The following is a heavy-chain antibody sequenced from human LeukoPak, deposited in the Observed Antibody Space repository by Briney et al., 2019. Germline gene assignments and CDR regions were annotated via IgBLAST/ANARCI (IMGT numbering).Heavy chain of an antibody. D-gene: IGHD1-26*01. CDR1: GFTFSSYA. CDR3: ARAPVGATMGDY. J-gene: IGHJ4*02. CDR2: ISYDGSNK. V-gene: IGHV3-30-3*01. Sequence: GGSLRLSCAASGFTFSSYAMHWVRQAPGKGLEWVAVISYDGSNKYYADSVKGRFTISRDNSKNTLYLQMNSLRAEDTAVYYCARAPVGATMGDYWGQGTLVTVSS.